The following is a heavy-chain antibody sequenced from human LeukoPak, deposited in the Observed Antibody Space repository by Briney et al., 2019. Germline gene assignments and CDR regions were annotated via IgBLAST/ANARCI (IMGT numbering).Heavy chain of an antibody. J-gene: IGHJ3*02. V-gene: IGHV4-59*01. D-gene: IGHD2-21*01. CDR3: AREAAYCGGDCPDAFDI. Sequence: KPSETLSLTCTVSGGSISSYYWSWIRQPPGKGLEWIGYIYYNGSTNYNPSLKSRVTISVDTSKNQFSLKLSSVTAADTAVYYCAREAAYCGGDCPDAFDIRGQGTMVTVSS. CDR1: GGSISSYY. CDR2: IYYNGST.